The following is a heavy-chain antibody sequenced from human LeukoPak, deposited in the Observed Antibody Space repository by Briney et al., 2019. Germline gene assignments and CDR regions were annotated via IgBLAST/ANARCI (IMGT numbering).Heavy chain of an antibody. CDR1: GYSISSGYY. CDR3: ASGYSYGFDY. V-gene: IGHV4-38-2*02. Sequence: PSETLSLTCTVSGYSISSGYYWGWIRQPPGKGLEWIGSIYYSGSTYYNPSLKSRVTISVDTSKNQFSLKLSSVTAADTAVYYCASGYSYGFDYWGQGTLVTVSS. CDR2: IYYSGST. J-gene: IGHJ4*02. D-gene: IGHD5-18*01.